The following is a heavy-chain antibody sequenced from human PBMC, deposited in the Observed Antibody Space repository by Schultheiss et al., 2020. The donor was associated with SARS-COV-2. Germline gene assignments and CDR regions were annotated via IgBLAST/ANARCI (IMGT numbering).Heavy chain of an antibody. D-gene: IGHD3-10*01. Sequence: GSLRLSCTVSGGSTSSYYWSWIRQHPGKGLEWIGHIYNSGSTYYNSSLKSRVTISVDTSKNQFSLKLSSVTAADTAVYYCARDDRSYHGSGSFDYWGQGTLVTVSS. V-gene: IGHV4-59*01. CDR3: ARDDRSYHGSGSFDY. CDR1: GGSTSSYY. CDR2: IYNSGST. J-gene: IGHJ4*02.